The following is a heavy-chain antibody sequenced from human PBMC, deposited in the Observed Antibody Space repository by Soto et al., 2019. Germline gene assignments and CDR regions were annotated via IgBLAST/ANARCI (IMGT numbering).Heavy chain of an antibody. V-gene: IGHV1-3*01. J-gene: IGHJ3*02. D-gene: IGHD2-8*01. CDR1: GYTFTTYA. CDR3: AREGCNNGVCYDAAFDI. CDR2: INAGNGNR. Sequence: QVQLVQSGAEVKKPGASVKVSCKASGYTFTTYAMHWVRQAPGQRLEWMAWINAGNGNRKYSQKFQGRVTITRDTSASTTYMELSSLRSEDTAVYYCAREGCNNGVCYDAAFDIWGQGTMVTVSS.